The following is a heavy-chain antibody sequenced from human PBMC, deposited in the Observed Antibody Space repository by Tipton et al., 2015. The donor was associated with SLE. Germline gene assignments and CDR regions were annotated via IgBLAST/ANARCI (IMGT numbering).Heavy chain of an antibody. D-gene: IGHD6-13*01. V-gene: IGHV4-30-4*01. CDR3: ARDPSSTWDVFDI. J-gene: IGHJ6*04. CDR1: GASISSGDYH. CDR2: IYYSGST. Sequence: GLVKLSQTLSLTCTVSGASISSGDYHWSWIRQPPGKGLEWIGYIYYSGSTYYNPSLRSRLTISIDTSNNQFSLKLSSVTAADTAVYYCARDPSSTWDVFDIWGKGTTFTASS.